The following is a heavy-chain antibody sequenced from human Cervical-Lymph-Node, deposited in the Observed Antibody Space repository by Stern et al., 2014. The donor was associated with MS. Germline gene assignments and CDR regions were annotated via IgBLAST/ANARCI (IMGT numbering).Heavy chain of an antibody. V-gene: IGHV1-46*02. CDR3: ARDAHGDSFDY. J-gene: IGHJ4*02. CDR2: INPSGGST. D-gene: IGHD4-17*01. Sequence: DQLVESGAEVKKPGASVKVSCEASGYTFNRYYMHWVRQAPGQGLEWMGMINPSGGSTNYAQKFQGRVTMTRDTSTSTVYMELNSLRSDDTATYYCARDAHGDSFDYWGQGTLVTVSS. CDR1: GYTFNRYY.